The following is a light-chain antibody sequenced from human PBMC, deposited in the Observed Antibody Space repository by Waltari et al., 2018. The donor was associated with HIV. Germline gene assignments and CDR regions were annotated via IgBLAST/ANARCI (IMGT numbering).Light chain of an antibody. CDR2: SNI. CDR3: SAWDASLGAWM. Sequence: QSVLTQPPSASGTPGQRIIISCSGSTSNIGTNNVNWYQQLPGTTPRLLMHSNIPRPAGVPDRLSGSRSGTSASLAISVLQSEDEADYYCSAWDASLGAWMFGGGTKLTVL. J-gene: IGLJ3*02. V-gene: IGLV1-44*01. CDR1: TSNIGTNN.